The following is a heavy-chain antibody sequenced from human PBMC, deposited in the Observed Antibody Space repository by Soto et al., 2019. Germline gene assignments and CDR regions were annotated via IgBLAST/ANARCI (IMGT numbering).Heavy chain of an antibody. CDR1: GYTFTSYD. D-gene: IGHD3-9*01. V-gene: IGHV1-8*01. J-gene: IGHJ6*03. Sequence: ASVKVSCKASGYTFTSYDINWVRQATGQGLEWMGWMNPNSGNTGYAQKFQGRVTMTRNTSISTAYMELSSLRFEDTAVYYCARGLGYYDILTGYYPQYYYYYMDVWGKGNTVTVSS. CDR3: ARGLGYYDILTGYYPQYYYYYMDV. CDR2: MNPNSGNT.